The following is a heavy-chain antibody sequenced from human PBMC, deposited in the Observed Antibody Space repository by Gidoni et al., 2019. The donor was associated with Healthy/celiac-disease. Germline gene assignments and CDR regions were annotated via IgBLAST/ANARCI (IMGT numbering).Heavy chain of an antibody. V-gene: IGHV3-21*01. Sequence: EVQLVESGGGLVKPGGSLRLSCAASGFTFSSYSMNWVRQAPGKGLEWVSSISSSSSYIYYADSVKGRFTISRDNAKNSLYLQMNSLRAEDTAVYYCAREGRVLGYCSGGSCYTGMDVWGQGTTVTVSS. CDR1: GFTFSSYS. CDR3: AREGRVLGYCSGGSCYTGMDV. CDR2: ISSSSSYI. J-gene: IGHJ6*02. D-gene: IGHD2-15*01.